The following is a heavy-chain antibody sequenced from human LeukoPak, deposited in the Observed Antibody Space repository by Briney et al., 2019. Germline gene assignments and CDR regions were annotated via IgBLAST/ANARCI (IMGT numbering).Heavy chain of an antibody. CDR1: RFTFSNYW. D-gene: IGHD4-17*01. J-gene: IGHJ4*02. V-gene: IGHV3-7*03. CDR3: ARVYGDYLSY. Sequence: GGSLRLSCAASRFTFSNYWMSWVRQAPGKGLEWVANIKQDGSEKYYVDSVKGRFTISRDNAKNSLYLQMNSLRAEDTAVYYCARVYGDYLSYWGQGTLVTVSS. CDR2: IKQDGSEK.